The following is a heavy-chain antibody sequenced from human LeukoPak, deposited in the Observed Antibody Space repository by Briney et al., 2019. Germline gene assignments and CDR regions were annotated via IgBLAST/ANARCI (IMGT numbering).Heavy chain of an antibody. D-gene: IGHD6-13*01. CDR3: ARQHDSYHYYYVDV. J-gene: IGHJ6*03. Sequence: SQTLSLTCTVSGGSISSGDYYWSWIRQPPGKGLEWIGYIYYSGSTYYNPSLKSRVTISVDTSKNQFSLKLSSVTAADTAVYYCARQHDSYHYYYVDVWGTGTTVTVSS. CDR2: IYYSGST. V-gene: IGHV4-30-4*08. CDR1: GGSISSGDYY.